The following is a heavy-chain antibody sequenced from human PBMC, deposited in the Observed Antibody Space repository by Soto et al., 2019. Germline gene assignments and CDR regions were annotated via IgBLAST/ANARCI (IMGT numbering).Heavy chain of an antibody. D-gene: IGHD3-22*01. CDR2: IKGDGSEK. J-gene: IGHJ4*02. Sequence: PVGSLRLSYAASGLNFNNHWVSWVRQDPGKGLEWVANIKGDGSEKSYGDSVKGRFTISRDNAKNSLYLQMNSLRAEDTAVYYCARPTYYYDSSGPPAYWGQGTLVTVSS. CDR1: GLNFNNHW. V-gene: IGHV3-7*02. CDR3: ARPTYYYDSSGPPAY.